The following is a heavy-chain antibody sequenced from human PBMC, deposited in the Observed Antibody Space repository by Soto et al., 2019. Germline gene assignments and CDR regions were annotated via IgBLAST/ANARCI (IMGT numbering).Heavy chain of an antibody. V-gene: IGHV3-48*02. Sequence: DVQLVESGGGLVLPGGSLRLSCAASGFTFSGYSMNWVRQAPGKGLEWVSYIASSSWNIYYADTVKGRFTISRDNAKNSLYLQMNSLRDEDTAVYYCARGPSAAAPLSDWFFDLWGRGTLVSVSS. CDR2: IASSSWNI. J-gene: IGHJ2*01. CDR1: GFTFSGYS. CDR3: ARGPSAAAPLSDWFFDL. D-gene: IGHD2-2*01.